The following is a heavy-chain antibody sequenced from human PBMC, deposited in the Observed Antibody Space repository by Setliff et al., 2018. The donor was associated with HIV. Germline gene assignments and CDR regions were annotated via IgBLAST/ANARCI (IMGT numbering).Heavy chain of an antibody. CDR2: ISGSGSGT. D-gene: IGHD2-15*01. V-gene: IGHV3-23*01. CDR3: AKDGISGGSYPPYYFDY. Sequence: LRLSCSASGFTFHTYGMSWVRQAPGKGLEWVSVISGSGSGTFYADSVKGRFTISRDNSKNTLYLQMNRLRVDDTAVYYCAKDGISGGSYPPYYFDYWGHGTLVTVSS. J-gene: IGHJ4*01. CDR1: GFTFHTYG.